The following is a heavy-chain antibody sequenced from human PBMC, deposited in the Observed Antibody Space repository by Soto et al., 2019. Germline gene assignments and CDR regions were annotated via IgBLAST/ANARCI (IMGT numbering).Heavy chain of an antibody. CDR3: GKDTLDCSGGDCALYYYYGMDV. V-gene: IGHV3-21*01. CDR1: GFTFRSFT. Sequence: PGGSLRLSCAASGFTFRSFTMNWVRQAPGKGLEWVSTISSTSAYIYYTDALRGRFTISRDNAKNSLHLQMNSLRAEDTAVYYCGKDTLDCSGGDCALYYYYGMDVWGQGTTVTVSS. J-gene: IGHJ6*02. CDR2: ISSTSAYI. D-gene: IGHD2-15*01.